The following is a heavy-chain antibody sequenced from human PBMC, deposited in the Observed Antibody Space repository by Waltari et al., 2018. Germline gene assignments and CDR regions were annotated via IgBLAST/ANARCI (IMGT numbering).Heavy chain of an antibody. Sequence: QLQESGPGLMTPSGTLSLSCAVPGDSVTNSYWWSWVRQSPQTGLEWIGQVHGSGRANYNPSFASRVTVSLDTSKNQFSLEVTSATAADTAVYFCARDRGRGLYLDTWGPGTLVTVSP. CDR3: ARDRGRGLYLDT. V-gene: IGHV4-4*02. J-gene: IGHJ4*02. D-gene: IGHD2-15*01. CDR2: VHGSGRA. CDR1: GDSVTNSYW.